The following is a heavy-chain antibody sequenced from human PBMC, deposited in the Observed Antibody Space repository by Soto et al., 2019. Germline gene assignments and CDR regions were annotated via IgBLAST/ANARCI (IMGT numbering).Heavy chain of an antibody. D-gene: IGHD3-10*01. V-gene: IGHV3-33*01. CDR2: LWYDGIRQ. CDR1: GFTLNLYG. J-gene: IGHJ4*02. CDR3: VRGSTLPFFDS. Sequence: QVQLVESRGGVVQSGGSLTLSCAASGFTLNLYGVHWVRQAPGKGLEWVALLWYDGIRQDYAESVRGRFTVSRASSTNSIYLEMPSLRDEATAVYFCVRGSTLPFFDSWGQGTLVTVTS.